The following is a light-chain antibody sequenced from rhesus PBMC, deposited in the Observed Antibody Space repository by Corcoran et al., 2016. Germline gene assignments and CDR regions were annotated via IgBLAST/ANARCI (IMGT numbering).Light chain of an antibody. Sequence: EIVMTQSPATLSLSPGERATLSCRASKSVSNTLAWFQQKPGQAPSLLRSDASGRATGIPERVSGSGSGTEFTIPSSSLGPEEITVYYCLQHSNWPFTFGHGTKLDIK. J-gene: IGKJ3*01. CDR2: DAS. CDR1: KSVSNT. V-gene: IGKV3-24*03. CDR3: LQHSNWPFT.